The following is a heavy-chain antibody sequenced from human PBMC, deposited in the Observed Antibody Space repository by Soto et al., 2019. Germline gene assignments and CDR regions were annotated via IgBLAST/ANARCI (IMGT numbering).Heavy chain of an antibody. Sequence: PSETLFLTCTVSGGSISSSSYYWGWIRQPPGKGLEWFWSFYYSGSTYYNLSLMSRVTISVDTSKNQFSLKLSSVTAADTAVYYCATSHTFFGVPMWGYYYYGMDVWGQGTTVTVSS. CDR1: GGSISSSSYY. J-gene: IGHJ6*02. CDR3: ATSHTFFGVPMWGYYYYGMDV. V-gene: IGHV4-39*01. D-gene: IGHD3-3*01. CDR2: FYYSGST.